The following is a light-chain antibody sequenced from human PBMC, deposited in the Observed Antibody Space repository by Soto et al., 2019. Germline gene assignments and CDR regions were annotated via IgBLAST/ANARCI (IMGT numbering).Light chain of an antibody. CDR3: QHYVSPPIT. CDR2: AAS. CDR1: QSPSRF. V-gene: IGKV1-39*01. Sequence: DIQMTQSPSTLSGSVGDRVTITCRASQSPSRFLNWYQQKSGKAPKLLIYAASSLETGVPSRFSGSGSGTDFTLTISRLEPEDFAVYYCQHYVSPPITFGQGTRLEIK. J-gene: IGKJ5*01.